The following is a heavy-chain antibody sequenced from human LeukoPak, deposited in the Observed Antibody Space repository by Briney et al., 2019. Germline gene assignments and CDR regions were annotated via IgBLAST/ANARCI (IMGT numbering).Heavy chain of an antibody. Sequence: GGSLRLSCAASGFTFSSYWMHWVRQAPGKGLVWVALISYDESNTFYADSVKGRFTISRDNSKNTLYLQMNSLRAEDTAVYYCARVGYHMDVWGKGTTVTVSS. J-gene: IGHJ6*03. D-gene: IGHD6-13*01. CDR1: GFTFSSYW. V-gene: IGHV3-30*03. CDR3: ARVGYHMDV. CDR2: ISYDESNT.